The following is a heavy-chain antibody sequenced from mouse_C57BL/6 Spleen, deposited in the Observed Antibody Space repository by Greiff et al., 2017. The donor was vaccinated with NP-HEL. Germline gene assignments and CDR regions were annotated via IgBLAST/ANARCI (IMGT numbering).Heavy chain of an antibody. Sequence: EVKLVESGGGLVQPGGSLKLSCAASGFTFSDYYMYWVRQTPEQRLEWVAYLSNGGGSTYYPATVPGRFTLSRDNAKNTLYLQMSRLKSEDTAMYYCATDGSYYARDYWGQGTSVTVSS. J-gene: IGHJ4*01. V-gene: IGHV5-12*01. CDR3: ATDGSYYARDY. D-gene: IGHD2-3*01. CDR1: GFTFSDYY. CDR2: LSNGGGST.